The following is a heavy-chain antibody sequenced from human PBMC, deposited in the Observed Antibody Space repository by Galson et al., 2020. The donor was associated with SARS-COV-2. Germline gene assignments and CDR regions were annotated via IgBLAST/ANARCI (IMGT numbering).Heavy chain of an antibody. V-gene: IGHV3-48*01. Sequence: GESLNISCAASGFLFSYYDMNWVRQAPGKVLEWVTFKTKSSSTIYYPDSVRGRFTISRNNAKRSLYLQMNGLGAEDTAVYYCVRVRHGGAFDDWGQGTLVSVSS. CDR3: VRVRHGGAFDD. D-gene: IGHD2-15*01. CDR1: GFLFSYYD. J-gene: IGHJ4*02. CDR2: KTKSSSTI.